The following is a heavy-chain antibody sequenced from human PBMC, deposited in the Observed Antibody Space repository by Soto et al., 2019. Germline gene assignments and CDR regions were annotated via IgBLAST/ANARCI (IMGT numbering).Heavy chain of an antibody. V-gene: IGHV2-70*01. CDR2: IDWDDDK. J-gene: IGHJ5*02. D-gene: IGHD3-10*01. CDR3: ARIRYYYGSGPTWGFDP. Sequence: SGPTLVNPTETLALTCTFSGFSLSTSGMCVSWIRQPPGKALEWLALIDWDDDKYYSTSLKTRLTISKDTSKNQVVLTMTNMDPVDTVTYYCARIRYYYGSGPTWGFDPWGQGTLVTVSS. CDR1: GFSLSTSGMC.